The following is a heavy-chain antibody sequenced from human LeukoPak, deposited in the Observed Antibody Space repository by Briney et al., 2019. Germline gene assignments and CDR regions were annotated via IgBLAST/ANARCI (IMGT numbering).Heavy chain of an antibody. V-gene: IGHV5-51*01. J-gene: IGHJ5*02. CDR2: IHPGEYER. D-gene: IGHD6-25*01. CDR1: GYRFTSYR. CDR3: ARRTDSGWKWFDP. Sequence: GDSLKISCKASGYRFTSYRIGWVRQMPGKGLEWMGVIHPGEYERRYSPSFEGQVTISADKSISTAYMQWSSLKASDTAMYYCARRTDSGWKWFDPWGQGTLVTVSS.